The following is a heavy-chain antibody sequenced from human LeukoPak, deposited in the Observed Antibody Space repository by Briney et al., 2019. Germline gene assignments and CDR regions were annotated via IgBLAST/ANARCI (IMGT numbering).Heavy chain of an antibody. D-gene: IGHD2-15*01. CDR2: ISGSNSYI. CDR1: GFTFSTYN. J-gene: IGHJ4*02. Sequence: GGSLRLSCAASGFTFSTYNMNWVRQAPGKGLEWVSSISGSNSYIYYADSVKGRFTISRDNAKNSLYLQMNSLRAEDTAVYYCARDQTPFYWGQGSLVTVSS. CDR3: ARDQTPFY. V-gene: IGHV3-21*01.